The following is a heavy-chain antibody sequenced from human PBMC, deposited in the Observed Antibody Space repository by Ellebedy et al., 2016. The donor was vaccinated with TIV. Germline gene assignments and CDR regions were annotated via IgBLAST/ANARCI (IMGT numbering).Heavy chain of an antibody. D-gene: IGHD3-9*01. CDR1: GFTFSSYA. Sequence: GESLKISCAASGFTFSSYAMHWVRQAPGKGLEWVAVAVISYDGSNKYYADSVKGRFTISRDNSKNTLYLQMNSLRAEDTAVYYCARDGLRYFDRTRGNGWFDPWGQGTLVTVSS. J-gene: IGHJ5*02. V-gene: IGHV3-30*04. CDR2: ISYDGSNK. CDR3: ARDGLRYFDRTRGNGWFDP.